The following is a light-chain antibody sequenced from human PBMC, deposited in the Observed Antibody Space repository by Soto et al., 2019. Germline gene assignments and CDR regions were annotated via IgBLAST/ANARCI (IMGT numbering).Light chain of an antibody. CDR3: QQYNSYPWT. J-gene: IGKJ1*01. Sequence: DIRMTQSPSTLSASVGDRVTITCRASQSISTWLAWYQQKPGKAPKILIYEASKLESGVPSRFSGSGSGTEFTLTISTLQPDDVATYYCQQYNSYPWTFGQGTKVDIK. V-gene: IGKV1-5*01. CDR1: QSISTW. CDR2: EAS.